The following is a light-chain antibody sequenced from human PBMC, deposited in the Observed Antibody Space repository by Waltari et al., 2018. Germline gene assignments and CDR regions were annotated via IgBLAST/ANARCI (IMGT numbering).Light chain of an antibody. Sequence: EIVLTQSPGTLSLSPGEGATLSCRASQSVSKYLAWYQHKPVQAPRLLRSGASSRATGIPDRFSGSGSGTDFSLTISRLEPEDFAVYYCQHYVRLPATFGQGTKVEIK. V-gene: IGKV3-20*01. CDR3: QHYVRLPAT. CDR2: GAS. J-gene: IGKJ1*01. CDR1: QSVSKY.